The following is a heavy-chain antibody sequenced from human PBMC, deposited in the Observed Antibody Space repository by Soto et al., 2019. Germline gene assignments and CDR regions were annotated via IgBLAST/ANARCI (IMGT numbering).Heavy chain of an antibody. D-gene: IGHD3-22*01. CDR3: ARDKYDSGGYYYYGMDV. J-gene: IGHJ6*02. V-gene: IGHV3-66*01. CDR1: GFTVSNYY. Sequence: GGSLRLSCAAYGFTVSNYYMTWVRQAPGKGLEWVSVLYSGGITKYADSVKGRFSIFRDNSKNTLYLQMNSLRAEDTAVYYCARDKYDSGGYYYYGMDVWGQGTTVTVSS. CDR2: LYSGGIT.